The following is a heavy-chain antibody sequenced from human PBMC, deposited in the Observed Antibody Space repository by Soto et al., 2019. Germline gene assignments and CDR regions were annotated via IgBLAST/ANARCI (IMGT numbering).Heavy chain of an antibody. V-gene: IGHV4-39*01. CDR2: IYYSGST. J-gene: IGHJ5*02. D-gene: IGHD3-10*01. CDR1: GGSISSSSYY. Sequence: LSLTCTVSGGSISSSSYYWGWIRQPPGKGLEWIGSIYYSGSTYYNPSLKSRVTISVDTSKNQFSLKLSSVTAADTAVYYCARSALLWFGELFNNWFDPWGQGTLVTVTS. CDR3: ARSALLWFGELFNNWFDP.